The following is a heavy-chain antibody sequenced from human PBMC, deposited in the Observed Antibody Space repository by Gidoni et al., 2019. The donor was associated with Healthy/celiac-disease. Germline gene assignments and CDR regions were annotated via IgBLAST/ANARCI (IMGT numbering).Heavy chain of an antibody. D-gene: IGHD3-10*01. V-gene: IGHV2-5*01. CDR2: IYWNDDE. CDR1: GSSLSTSGVG. Sequence: QITLKESGPTLVKPTQTPTLTCTFPGSSLSTSGVGVGWIRQPPGKALEWLALIYWNDDERYSPSLKSRLTITKDTSKNQVVLTMTNMDPVDTATYYCAHRGEARDLWFGELWGVWDRWGQGTLVTVSS. J-gene: IGHJ4*02. CDR3: AHRGEARDLWFGELWGVWDR.